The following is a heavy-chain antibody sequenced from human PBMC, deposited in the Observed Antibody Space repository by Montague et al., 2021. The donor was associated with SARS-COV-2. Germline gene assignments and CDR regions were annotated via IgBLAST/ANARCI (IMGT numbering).Heavy chain of an antibody. V-gene: IGHV3-21*01. CDR1: GFTFSSYY. D-gene: IGHD6-19*01. CDR2: ISGSSSYI. Sequence: SLRLSCAASGFTFSSYYMNWLRQAPGKGLEWVSSISGSSSYIYYADSVKGRFTISRDNAKNSLYLQMNSLRAEDTAVYYCARDLPSFFLGIAVAGPFDPWSQGTQVTISS. J-gene: IGHJ5*02. CDR3: ARDLPSFFLGIAVAGPFDP.